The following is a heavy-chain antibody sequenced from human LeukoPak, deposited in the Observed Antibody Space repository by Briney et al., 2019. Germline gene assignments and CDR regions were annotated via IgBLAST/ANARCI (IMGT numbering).Heavy chain of an antibody. Sequence: ASVKVSCKASGYTFTSYDINWVRQATGQGLEWMGWMNPNSGNTGYAQKFQGRVTITRNTSISTAYMELSSLRSEDTAVYYCVGVYSSGWYYFDYWAREPWSPSPQ. D-gene: IGHD6-19*01. V-gene: IGHV1-8*03. CDR3: VGVYSSGWYYFDY. CDR2: MNPNSGNT. J-gene: IGHJ4*02. CDR1: GYTFTSYD.